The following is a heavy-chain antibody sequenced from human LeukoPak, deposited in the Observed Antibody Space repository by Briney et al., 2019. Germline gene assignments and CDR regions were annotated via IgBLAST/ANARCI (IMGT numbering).Heavy chain of an antibody. V-gene: IGHV4-59*01. Sequence: SETLSLTCTVSGGSISSYYWSWIRQPPGKGLEWIGYIYYSGSTNYNPSLKSRVTISVDTSKNQFSLKLSSVTAADTAVYYCARYDSEQYYFDYWGQGTLVTVSS. CDR1: GGSISSYY. D-gene: IGHD3-10*01. CDR2: IYYSGST. CDR3: ARYDSEQYYFDY. J-gene: IGHJ4*02.